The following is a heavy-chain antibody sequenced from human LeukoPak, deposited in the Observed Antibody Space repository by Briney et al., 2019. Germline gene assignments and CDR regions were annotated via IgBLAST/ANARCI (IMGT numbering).Heavy chain of an antibody. CDR1: GGSISSFH. CDR3: ASTLDYRVPYFDY. D-gene: IGHD4-11*01. J-gene: IGHJ4*02. CDR2: IFISGST. Sequence: PSETLSLTCTVSGGSISSFHWSWIRQPAGKGLEWIGRIFISGSTNYNPSLKSRVTISVDTSKNQFSLKLSSVTAADTAVYYCASTLDYRVPYFDYWGQGTLVTVSS. V-gene: IGHV4-4*07.